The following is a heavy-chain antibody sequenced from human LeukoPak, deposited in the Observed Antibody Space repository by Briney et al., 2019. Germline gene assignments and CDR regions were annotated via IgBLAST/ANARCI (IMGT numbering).Heavy chain of an antibody. Sequence: PGRSLRLSCAASGFISSDYSLHWVRQSPSKGLECVAVISYDGSNKSYADSVKGRFTISRDNSKNTLYLQVHSLRDEDTAMYYCARGQKQQLIRRYHCMDVWGKGTTVTVSS. CDR3: ARGQKQQLIRRYHCMDV. CDR1: GFISSDYS. J-gene: IGHJ6*03. V-gene: IGHV3-30*04. CDR2: ISYDGSNK. D-gene: IGHD6-13*01.